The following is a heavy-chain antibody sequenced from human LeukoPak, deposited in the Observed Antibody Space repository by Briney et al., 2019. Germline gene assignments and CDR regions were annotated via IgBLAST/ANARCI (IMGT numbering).Heavy chain of an antibody. CDR3: ARVPAGYGYGPWEWDYYQYMDV. CDR1: GFTFGDYA. CDR2: ISGSDAGT. Sequence: PGGSLRLSCTASGFTFGDYAMSWVRQAPGKGLEWVSAISGSDAGTYYADSAKGRFTISRDNAKNSLYLQMNSLRAEDTAVYYCARVPAGYGYGPWEWDYYQYMDVWGTGTTVTVSS. V-gene: IGHV3-23*01. J-gene: IGHJ6*03. D-gene: IGHD5-18*01.